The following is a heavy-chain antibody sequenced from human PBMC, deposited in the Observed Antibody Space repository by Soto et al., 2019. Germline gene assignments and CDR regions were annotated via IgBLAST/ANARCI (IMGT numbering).Heavy chain of an antibody. D-gene: IGHD4-4*01. CDR3: ARDFLDYSNYVGYYYYMDV. CDR1: GFTFSSYW. V-gene: IGHV3-7*01. J-gene: IGHJ6*03. Sequence: GGSLRLSCAASGFTFSSYWMSWVRQAPGKGLEWVANIKQDGSEKYYVDSVKGRFTISRDNAKNSLYLQMNSLRAEDTAVYYCARDFLDYSNYVGYYYYMDVWGKGTTVTVSS. CDR2: IKQDGSEK.